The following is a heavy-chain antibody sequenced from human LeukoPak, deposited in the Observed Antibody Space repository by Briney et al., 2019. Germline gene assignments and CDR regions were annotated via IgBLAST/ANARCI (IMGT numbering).Heavy chain of an antibody. CDR1: GFTFGDYY. V-gene: IGHV3-11*04. CDR3: ARESDYYDSSGYFNWFDP. Sequence: GGSLRLSCAASGFTFGDYYMSWIRQAPGKGLECVSYISYSGSTIYYGDSVKGRFTISRDNAKNSLYLQMNSLRAEDTAVYYCARESDYYDSSGYFNWFDPWGQGTLVTVSS. CDR2: ISYSGSTI. D-gene: IGHD3-22*01. J-gene: IGHJ5*02.